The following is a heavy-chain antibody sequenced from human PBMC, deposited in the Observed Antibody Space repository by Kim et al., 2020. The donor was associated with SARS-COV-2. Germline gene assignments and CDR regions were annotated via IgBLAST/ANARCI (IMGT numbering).Heavy chain of an antibody. Sequence: GGSLRLSCAASGFTFRNYAMTWVRQAPGRGLEWVSSITASGGSTYSADSVKGRFTISRDNSKNTMYVQMSSLRADDTAVYYCARRITMIRGVAVSGMDV. CDR3: ARRITMIRGVAVSGMDV. CDR2: ITASGGST. CDR1: GFTFRNYA. D-gene: IGHD3-10*01. V-gene: IGHV3-23*01. J-gene: IGHJ6*01.